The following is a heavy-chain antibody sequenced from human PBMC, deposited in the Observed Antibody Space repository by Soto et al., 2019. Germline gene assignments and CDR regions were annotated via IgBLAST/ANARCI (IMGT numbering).Heavy chain of an antibody. CDR2: IYASGST. Sequence: VQLQESGPGLVEPSQTLSLICSVSGASITSGGFHWNWVRQRPGKGLEWIGYIYASGSTYSKPSLASRFSCSFDTSKNQVSLRLISLTAADTAVYYCARDGGNYYYFAMDVWGQGTTVIVSS. J-gene: IGHJ6*02. CDR3: ARDGGNYYYFAMDV. D-gene: IGHD3-10*01. V-gene: IGHV4-31*03. CDR1: GASITSGGFH.